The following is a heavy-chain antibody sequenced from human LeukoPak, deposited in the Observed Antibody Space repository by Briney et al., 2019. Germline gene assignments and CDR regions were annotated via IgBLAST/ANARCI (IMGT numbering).Heavy chain of an antibody. CDR2: MNPNNGNT. J-gene: IGHJ4*02. CDR3: ARDLVDNACDF. CDR1: GYIFTSYY. Sequence: ASVKVSCKASGYIFTSYYMYWVRQATGQGLEWMGWMNPNNGNTGYVQKLQGRLTMTRDTSISTAYMELSSLRSEDTAVYYCARDLVDNACDFWGQGTLVTVSS. V-gene: IGHV1-8*02. D-gene: IGHD2-8*01.